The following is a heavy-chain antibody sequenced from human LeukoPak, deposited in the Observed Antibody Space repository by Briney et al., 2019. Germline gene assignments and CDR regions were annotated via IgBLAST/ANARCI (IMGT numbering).Heavy chain of an antibody. D-gene: IGHD2-2*01. CDR2: INHSGST. CDR3: ARVEYQLLTWRHLGDY. J-gene: IGHJ4*02. Sequence: KPSETLSLTCAVYGGSSSVYYWSWIHQPPGKGLEWIGEINHSGSTNYNPSLKSRVTMSVDTSKYQFSLKLTSVTAADTAVYYCARVEYQLLTWRHLGDYWGQGTLVTVSS. V-gene: IGHV4-34*01. CDR1: GGSSSVYY.